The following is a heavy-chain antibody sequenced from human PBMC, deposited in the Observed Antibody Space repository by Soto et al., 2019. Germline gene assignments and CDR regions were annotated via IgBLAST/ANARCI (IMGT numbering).Heavy chain of an antibody. J-gene: IGHJ6*02. V-gene: IGHV1-69*01. D-gene: IGHD3-10*01. CDR3: ARDARMVRGVILSRTTDYYNGMDV. Sequence: QVQLVQSGAEVKKPGASVKVSCTASGGTFSSYAISWVRQAPGQGLEWMGGIIPIFGTANYAQKFQGRVTSTSDESTSTGYMELSSLGYEDTAVYYCARDARMVRGVILSRTTDYYNGMDVWGQGTTVTVSS. CDR1: GGTFSSYA. CDR2: IIPIFGTA.